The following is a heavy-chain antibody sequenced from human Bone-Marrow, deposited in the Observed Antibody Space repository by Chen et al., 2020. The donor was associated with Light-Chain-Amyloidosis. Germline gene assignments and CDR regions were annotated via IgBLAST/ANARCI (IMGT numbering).Heavy chain of an antibody. CDR3: ARGEGYIAY. Sequence: QVQLQESGPGLVKPSETLSPTYTVSGGSISSYYWNWIRQPPGKGLEWIGYIFYPGNSNYNPSLKSRVTISMDTSKNQFSLKLSSVTAADTAVYYCARGEGYIAYWGQGTLVTVSS. D-gene: IGHD5-12*01. V-gene: IGHV4-59*01. CDR2: IFYPGNS. J-gene: IGHJ4*02. CDR1: GGSISSYY.